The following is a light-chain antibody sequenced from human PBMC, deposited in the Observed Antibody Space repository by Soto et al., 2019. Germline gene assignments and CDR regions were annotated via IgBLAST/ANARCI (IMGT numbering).Light chain of an antibody. CDR3: QHYSTVWS. CDR1: QSISSG. Sequence: DIQMTQSPSTLSASVGDRVTITCRASQSISSGLAWYQKKPGKAPKLLFYDASTLESGVPSRFSGSGSGTEFTLTISSVQPEDFATYCCQHYSTVWSFGQGTKVEIK. V-gene: IGKV1-5*01. CDR2: DAS. J-gene: IGKJ1*01.